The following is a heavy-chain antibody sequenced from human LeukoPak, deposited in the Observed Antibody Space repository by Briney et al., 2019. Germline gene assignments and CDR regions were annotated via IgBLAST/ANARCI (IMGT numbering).Heavy chain of an antibody. CDR1: GFTFSSYW. CDR2: IKQDGSEK. Sequence: PGGSLRLSCAASGFTFSSYWMSWVHQAPGKGLEWVANIKQDGSEKYYVDSVKGRFTISRDNAKNSLYLQMNSLRAEDTAVYYCARTGQYRRGHFDYWGQGTLVTVSS. V-gene: IGHV3-7*01. J-gene: IGHJ4*02. D-gene: IGHD5-18*01. CDR3: ARTGQYRRGHFDY.